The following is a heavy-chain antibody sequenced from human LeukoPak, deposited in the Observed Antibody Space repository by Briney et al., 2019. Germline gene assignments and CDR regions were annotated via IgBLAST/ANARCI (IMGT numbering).Heavy chain of an antibody. CDR3: ARTLDSSGGDY. CDR2: IYPGDSDT. CDR1: GYTFTNYW. V-gene: IGHV5-51*01. Sequence: GESLKISCKASGYTFTNYWIGWVRQMPGKGLEWMGIIYPGDSDTRYSPSFQGQVTISADKSISTAYLQWSSLKASDTAMYYCARTLDSSGGDYWGQGTLVTVSS. D-gene: IGHD3-22*01. J-gene: IGHJ4*02.